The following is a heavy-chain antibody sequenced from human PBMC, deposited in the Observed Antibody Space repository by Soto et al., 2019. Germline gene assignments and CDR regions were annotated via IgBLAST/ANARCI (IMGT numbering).Heavy chain of an antibody. CDR3: ARGYCSSTSCYPIDY. Sequence: QVQLQESGPGLVKPSETLSLTCTVSGGSISSYYWSWIRQPPGKGLEWIGYIYYSGSTNYNPSLKSRVTISVDTSKNQFSLKLSSVTAADTAVYYCARGYCSSTSCYPIDYWGQGTLVTVSS. J-gene: IGHJ4*02. D-gene: IGHD2-2*01. CDR1: GGSISSYY. V-gene: IGHV4-59*01. CDR2: IYYSGST.